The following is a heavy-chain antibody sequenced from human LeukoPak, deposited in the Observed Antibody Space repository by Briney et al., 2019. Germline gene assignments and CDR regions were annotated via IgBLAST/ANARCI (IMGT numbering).Heavy chain of an antibody. CDR3: ARVPGRRWLQFGQYYYMDV. CDR1: GGSISSYY. CDR2: IYYSGST. V-gene: IGHV4-59*01. Sequence: PSETLSLTCTVSGGSISSYYWSWIRQPPGKGLEWIGYIYYSGSTNYNPSLKSRVTISVDTSKNQFSLKLSSVTAADTAAYYCARVPGRRWLQFGQYYYMDVWGKGTTVTVSS. J-gene: IGHJ6*03. D-gene: IGHD5-24*01.